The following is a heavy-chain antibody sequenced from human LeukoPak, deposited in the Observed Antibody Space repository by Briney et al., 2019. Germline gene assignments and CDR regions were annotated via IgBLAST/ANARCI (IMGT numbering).Heavy chain of an antibody. CDR3: ARVLGASVAASPFDY. Sequence: ASVKVSCKASGYTFTSYYMHWVRQAPGQGLEWMGIINPSGGSTSYAQKFQGRVTMTRDTSTSTVYMELSSLRSEDTAVYYCARVLGASVAASPFDYWGQGTLVTVSS. CDR2: INPSGGST. V-gene: IGHV1-46*01. CDR1: GYTFTSYY. D-gene: IGHD6-6*01. J-gene: IGHJ4*02.